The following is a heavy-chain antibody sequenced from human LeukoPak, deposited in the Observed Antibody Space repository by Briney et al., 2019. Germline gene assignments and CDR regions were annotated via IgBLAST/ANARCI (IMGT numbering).Heavy chain of an antibody. CDR1: GYTFTDYY. V-gene: IGHV1-2*06. D-gene: IGHD3-3*02. J-gene: IGHJ3*01. CDR3: ARDVPGIRPLDAFDV. Sequence: ASVKVSCKASGYTFTDYYMHWVRQAPGQGLEWVGRINPNSGGTNYAQKFQGRVTMTRDPSINTAFMELSGLRSDDTALYYCARDVPGIRPLDAFDVWGQGTMVIVSS. CDR2: INPNSGGT.